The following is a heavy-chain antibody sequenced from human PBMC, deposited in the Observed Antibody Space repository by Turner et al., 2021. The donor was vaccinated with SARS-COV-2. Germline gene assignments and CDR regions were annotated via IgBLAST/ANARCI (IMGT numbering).Heavy chain of an antibody. CDR2: FNPSGGGT. J-gene: IGHJ3*02. CDR1: GYTFSSYY. Sequence: QVQLVQSGAEAKKPGASVKISCGTSGYTFSSYYIHWVRQAPGQGLEWMGIFNPSGGGTSYAQNFQDRVTMTSDTSTSTVYMELSSLGSEDTAVYYCARDPRVPAVTNVNDAFDIWGQGTMVTVSS. CDR3: ARDPRVPAVTNVNDAFDI. D-gene: IGHD4-17*01. V-gene: IGHV1-46*01.